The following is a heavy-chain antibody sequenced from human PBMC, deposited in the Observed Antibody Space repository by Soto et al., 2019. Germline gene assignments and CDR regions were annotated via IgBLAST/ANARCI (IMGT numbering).Heavy chain of an antibody. CDR1: GGSISSVDYY. V-gene: IGHV4-30-4*01. Sequence: PSETLSLTCTVSGGSISSVDYYWSWIRQPPGKGLEWIGYIYYSGSTYYNPSLKSRVTISVDTSKNQFSLKLSSVTAADTAVYYCARVAGYDSSGELDYWGQGTLVTVSS. CDR2: IYYSGST. CDR3: ARVAGYDSSGELDY. D-gene: IGHD3-22*01. J-gene: IGHJ4*02.